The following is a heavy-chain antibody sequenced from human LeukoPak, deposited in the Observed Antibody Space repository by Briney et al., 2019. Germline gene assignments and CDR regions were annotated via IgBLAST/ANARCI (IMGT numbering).Heavy chain of an antibody. V-gene: IGHV3-7*01. CDR2: IKQDGSEK. CDR3: ASFIARYASDI. D-gene: IGHD6-13*01. CDR1: GFTFSSYW. J-gene: IGHJ3*02. Sequence: NPGGSLRLSCAASGFTFSSYWMSWVRQAPGKGLEWVANIKQDGSEKYYVDSVKGRFTISRDNAKNSLYLQMNSLRAEDTAVYYCASFIARYASDIWGQGTMVTVSS.